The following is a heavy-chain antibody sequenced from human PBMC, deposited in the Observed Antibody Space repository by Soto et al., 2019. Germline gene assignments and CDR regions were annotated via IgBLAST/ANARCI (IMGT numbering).Heavy chain of an antibody. J-gene: IGHJ6*02. V-gene: IGHV1-69*08. CDR2: IIAYHGKA. CDR3: ARAGAAPYYYYGLDV. Sequence: ASVKVSCKASGGTFSSYTISWVRQAPGQGLEWMGRIIAYHGKANYAQKFQTRVTMTTDKSTDTAYMDLRSLTSDDTAIYYCARAGAAPYYYYGLDVWGQGTTVTVSS. CDR1: GGTFSSYT. D-gene: IGHD3-10*01.